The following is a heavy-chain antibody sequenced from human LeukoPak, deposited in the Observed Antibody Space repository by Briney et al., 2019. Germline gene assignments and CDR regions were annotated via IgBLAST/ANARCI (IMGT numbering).Heavy chain of an antibody. J-gene: IGHJ5*02. CDR1: GGSISSSSYY. V-gene: IGHV4-39*07. Sequence: SETLSLTCTVSGGSISSSSYYWGWLRQPPGKGLEWIGSIYYSGSTYYNPSLKSRVTISVDTSKNQFSLKLSSVTAADTAVYYCARDKWAIFGVVMGNWFDPWGQGTLVTVSS. CDR3: ARDKWAIFGVVMGNWFDP. D-gene: IGHD3-3*01. CDR2: IYYSGST.